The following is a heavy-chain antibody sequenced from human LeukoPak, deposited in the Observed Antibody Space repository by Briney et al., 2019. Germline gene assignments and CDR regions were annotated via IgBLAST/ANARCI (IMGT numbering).Heavy chain of an antibody. Sequence: ASVKVSCKASGYNFISYGISWVRLVPGQGLEWMGWISAYTGDTNYAQSFQGRITMTTDTSTSTAYMELRSLRSDDTAVYYCARDPPFDGFGELFHYYYGMDVWGQGTTVTVSS. J-gene: IGHJ6*02. CDR1: GYNFISYG. CDR2: ISAYTGDT. D-gene: IGHD3-10*01. V-gene: IGHV1-18*01. CDR3: ARDPPFDGFGELFHYYYGMDV.